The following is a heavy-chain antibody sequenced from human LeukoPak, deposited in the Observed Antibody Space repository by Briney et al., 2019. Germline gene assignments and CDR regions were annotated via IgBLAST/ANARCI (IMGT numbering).Heavy chain of an antibody. Sequence: PGGSLRLSCAASGYTFSSYSINWVRQAPGKGLEWVSSISFGSNYIYYADSVRGRFSISRDDARNSLYLQMDRLRGDDTAVYSCARLRRNSDRSGYYYYYDYWGQGTLVTVSS. D-gene: IGHD3-22*01. CDR2: ISFGSNYI. V-gene: IGHV3-21*01. CDR1: GYTFSSYS. J-gene: IGHJ4*02. CDR3: ARLRRNSDRSGYYYYYDY.